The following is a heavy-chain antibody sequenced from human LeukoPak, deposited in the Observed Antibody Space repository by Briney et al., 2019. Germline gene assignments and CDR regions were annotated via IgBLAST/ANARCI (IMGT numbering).Heavy chain of an antibody. J-gene: IGHJ4*02. Sequence: PGGSLRLSCAASGLTVTTLAVTWVRQAPGKGLEWVSVIGESDGRTYYADSVKGRFTISRDESKNTLYLQMNSLRAEDTAVYYCAKGPTDSCWEKLHDWGQGTLVTVSS. CDR2: IGESDGRT. V-gene: IGHV3-23*01. D-gene: IGHD1-26*01. CDR3: AKGPTDSCWEKLHD. CDR1: GLTVTTLA.